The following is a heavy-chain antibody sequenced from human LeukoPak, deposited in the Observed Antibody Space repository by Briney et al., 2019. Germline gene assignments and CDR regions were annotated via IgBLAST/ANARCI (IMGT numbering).Heavy chain of an antibody. CDR2: ISSSSYI. D-gene: IGHD3-9*01. V-gene: IGHV3-21*01. Sequence: GSLRLSCAASGFTFSSYSMNWVRQAPGKGLEWVSSISSSSYIYYADSVKGRFTISRDNAKNSLYLQMNSLRAEDTAVYYCARDASYDILTGSIPDYWGQGTLVTVSS. J-gene: IGHJ4*02. CDR3: ARDASYDILTGSIPDY. CDR1: GFTFSSYS.